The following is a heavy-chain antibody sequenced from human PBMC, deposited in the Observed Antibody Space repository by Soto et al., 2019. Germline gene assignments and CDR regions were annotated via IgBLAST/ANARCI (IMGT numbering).Heavy chain of an antibody. CDR1: GYTFTGYY. J-gene: IGHJ4*02. V-gene: IGHV1-2*04. CDR2: INPNSGGT. D-gene: IGHD6-13*01. Sequence: QVQLVQSGAEVKKPGASVKVSCKASGYTFTGYYMHWVRQAPGQGLEWMGWINPNSGGTNYAQKLQGWVTMTRDTSISTAYMELSRLRSDDTAVYYCARAYSSSWYYFDYWGQGTLVTVSS. CDR3: ARAYSSSWYYFDY.